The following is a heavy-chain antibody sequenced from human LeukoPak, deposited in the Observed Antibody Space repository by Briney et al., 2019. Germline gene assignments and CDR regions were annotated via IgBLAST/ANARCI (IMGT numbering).Heavy chain of an antibody. CDR3: ARQGRIAAAGTDY. D-gene: IGHD6-13*01. J-gene: IGHJ4*02. V-gene: IGHV5-51*01. CDR2: IYPGDSDT. CDR1: GYSFNSYW. Sequence: GESLKISCKGSGYSFNSYWIGWVRQMPGKGLEWMGIIYPGDSDTRYSPSFQGQVTISADKSISTAYLQWSSLKASDTAMYYCARQGRIAAAGTDYWGQGTLVTVSS.